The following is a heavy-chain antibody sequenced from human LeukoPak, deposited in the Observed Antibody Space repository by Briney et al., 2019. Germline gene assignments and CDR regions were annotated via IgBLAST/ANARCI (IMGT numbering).Heavy chain of an antibody. D-gene: IGHD6-19*01. CDR1: GFTFSSYG. V-gene: IGHV3-23*01. CDR3: AKDSMSYSSGWYY. J-gene: IGHJ4*01. CDR2: ISGSGAGT. Sequence: GGSLGLSCAASGFTFSSYGMSWVRQAPGKGLEWVSAISGSGAGTYYADSVKGRFTISRDNSKSILYLQMNSLRAEDTAVYYCAKDSMSYSSGWYYWGQGTLVTVSS.